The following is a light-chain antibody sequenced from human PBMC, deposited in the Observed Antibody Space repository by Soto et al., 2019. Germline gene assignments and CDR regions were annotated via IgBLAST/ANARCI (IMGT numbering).Light chain of an antibody. J-gene: IGLJ1*01. V-gene: IGLV3-21*04. CDR2: YDS. Sequence: SYELTQPPSVSVAPGKTARITCGGNNIGSKSVHWYQQKPGQAPVLVIYYDSDRPSGIPERFSGSNSGNTATLTISRVEAGDEDDYYCQVCYSSSDHDVFGTGTKPTVL. CDR1: NIGSKS. CDR3: QVCYSSSDHDV.